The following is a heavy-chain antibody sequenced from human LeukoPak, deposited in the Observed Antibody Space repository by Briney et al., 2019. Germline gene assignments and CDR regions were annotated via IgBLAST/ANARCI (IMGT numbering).Heavy chain of an antibody. J-gene: IGHJ4*02. V-gene: IGHV3-21*01. CDR1: GFTVSSNY. Sequence: GGSLRLSCAASGFTVSSNYMSWVRQAPGKGLEWVSSISSSSSYIYYADSVKGRFTISRDNAKNSLYLQMNSLRAEDTAVYYCARDRDYCSSTSCPYYFDYWGQGTLVTVSS. D-gene: IGHD2-2*01. CDR3: ARDRDYCSSTSCPYYFDY. CDR2: ISSSSSYI.